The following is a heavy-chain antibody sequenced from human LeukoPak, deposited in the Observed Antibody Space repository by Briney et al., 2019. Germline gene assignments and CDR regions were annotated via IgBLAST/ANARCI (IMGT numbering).Heavy chain of an antibody. J-gene: IGHJ4*02. V-gene: IGHV1-2*04. CDR1: GYTFTGYY. CDR3: ARDARVDSSSWYGNHYFDY. D-gene: IGHD6-13*01. CDR2: INPNSGGT. Sequence: ASVKVSCKASGYTFTGYYMHWVRQAPGQGLEWMGWINPNSGGTNYAQKFQGWVTKTRDTSISTAYMELSRLRSDDTAVYYCARDARVDSSSWYGNHYFDYWGQGTLVTVSS.